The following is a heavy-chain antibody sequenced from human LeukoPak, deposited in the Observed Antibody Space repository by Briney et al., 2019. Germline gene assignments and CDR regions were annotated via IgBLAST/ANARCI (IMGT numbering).Heavy chain of an antibody. CDR2: TSSSGSTI. CDR1: GFTFSDYY. V-gene: IGHV3-11*04. J-gene: IGHJ4*02. Sequence: PGGSLRLSCAASGFTFSDYYMSWIRQAPGKGLEGVSYTSSSGSTIYYADSVKGRFTISRDNAKNSLYLQMNSLRAEDTAVYYCARDSVHYDFWSGYFGSQAYDYWGQGTLVTVSS. D-gene: IGHD3-3*01. CDR3: ARDSVHYDFWSGYFGSQAYDY.